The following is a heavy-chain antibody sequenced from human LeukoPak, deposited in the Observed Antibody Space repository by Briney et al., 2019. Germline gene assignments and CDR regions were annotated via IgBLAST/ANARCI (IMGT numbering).Heavy chain of an antibody. Sequence: SETLSLTCTVSGGSISSYYWSWIRQPPGKGLEWIGEINHSGSTNYNPSLKSRVTISVDTSKNQFSLKLSSVTAADTAVYYCASLTTVTTFDYWGQGTLVTVSS. V-gene: IGHV4-34*01. D-gene: IGHD4-17*01. CDR2: INHSGST. CDR1: GGSISSYY. J-gene: IGHJ4*02. CDR3: ASLTTVTTFDY.